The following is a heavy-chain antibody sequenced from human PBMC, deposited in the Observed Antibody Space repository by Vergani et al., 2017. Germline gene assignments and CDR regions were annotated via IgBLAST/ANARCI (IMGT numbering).Heavy chain of an antibody. V-gene: IGHV4-38-2*01. CDR1: GYSISSGYY. D-gene: IGHD3-3*01. J-gene: IGHJ3*02. CDR2: IYHSGST. CDR3: ARSYDFWSGYSGGGDAFDI. Sequence: QVQLQESGPGLVKPSETLSLTCAVSGYSISSGYYWGWIRQPPGKGLEWIGSIYHSGSTYYNPSLKSRVTISVDTSKNQFSLKLSSVTAADTAVYYCARSYDFWSGYSGGGDAFDIWGQGTMVTVSS.